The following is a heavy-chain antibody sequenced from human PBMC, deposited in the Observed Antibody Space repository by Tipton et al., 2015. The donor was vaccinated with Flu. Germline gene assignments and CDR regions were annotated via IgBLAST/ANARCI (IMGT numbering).Heavy chain of an antibody. J-gene: IGHJ4*02. CDR2: ISDENGSNK. D-gene: IGHD5-24*01. CDR3: AREERMRWTDS. CDR1: GFTFNWNA. Sequence: SLRLSCVASGFTFNWNAMHWVRQAPGRGLEWVAIISDENGSNKYYADSVKGRFTISRDNSKNTVYLQMNSLRAEDTAVYYCAREERMRWTDSWGQGTLVTVSS. V-gene: IGHV3-30-3*01.